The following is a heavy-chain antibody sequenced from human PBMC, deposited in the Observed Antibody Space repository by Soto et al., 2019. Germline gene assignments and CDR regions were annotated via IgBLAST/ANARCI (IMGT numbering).Heavy chain of an antibody. Sequence: ASVKVSCKASGYTFSSYGITWVRQAPGQGLEWMGVINPHGGSTAYAQKFKGRVTLTRDTSASTVYMEVSSLTSEDTAMYYCARSSGGNFGIIIEGTNWFAPWGQGTLVTVSS. CDR2: INPHGGST. D-gene: IGHD1-26*01. CDR3: ARSSGGNFGIIIEGTNWFAP. J-gene: IGHJ5*02. CDR1: GYTFSSYG. V-gene: IGHV1-18*01.